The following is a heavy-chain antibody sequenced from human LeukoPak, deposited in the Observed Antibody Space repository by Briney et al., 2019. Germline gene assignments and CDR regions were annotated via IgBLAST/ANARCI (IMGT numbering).Heavy chain of an antibody. V-gene: IGHV3-7*01. CDR1: GFAFSKYW. J-gene: IGHJ4*02. CDR3: AKVKMVLPAFDY. D-gene: IGHD2/OR15-2a*01. Sequence: QPGGSLRLSCAASGFAFSKYWMSWVRQAPGKGLEWVANIKEDGSIEDYADSVKGRFTVSRDNAKNSLYLQMNSLRVEDTAVYYCAKVKMVLPAFDYWGQGNLVTVSS. CDR2: IKEDGSIE.